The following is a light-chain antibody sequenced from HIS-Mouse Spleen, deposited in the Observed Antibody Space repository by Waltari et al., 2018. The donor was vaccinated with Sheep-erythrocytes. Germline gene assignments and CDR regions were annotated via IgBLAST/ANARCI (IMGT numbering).Light chain of an antibody. CDR3: QQSYSTPYT. J-gene: IGKJ2*01. CDR1: QSISSY. Sequence: DIQMTQSPSSLSASVGDRVTITCRASQSISSYLNWYQQKPGKAPKLLIYDASSLQIVVPSRFSGSGSGTDFTLTISSLQPEDFATYYCQQSYSTPYTFGQGTKLEIK. CDR2: DAS. V-gene: IGKV1-39*01.